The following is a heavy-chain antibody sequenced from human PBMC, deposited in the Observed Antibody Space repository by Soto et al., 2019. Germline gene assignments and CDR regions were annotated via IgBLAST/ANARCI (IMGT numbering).Heavy chain of an antibody. J-gene: IGHJ3*02. CDR2: INHSGST. CDR3: ASPPGVVGATRAAFDI. V-gene: IGHV4-34*01. Sequence: SETLSLTCAVYGGSFSGYYWSWIRQPPGKGLEWIGEINHSGSTNYNPSLKSRVTISVDTSKNQFSLKLSSVTAADTAVYYCASPPGVVGATRAAFDIWGQGTMVTV. CDR1: GGSFSGYY. D-gene: IGHD1-26*01.